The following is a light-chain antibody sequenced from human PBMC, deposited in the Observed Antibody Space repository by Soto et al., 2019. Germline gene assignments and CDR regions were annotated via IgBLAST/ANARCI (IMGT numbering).Light chain of an antibody. CDR1: SSDVGGYNY. Sequence: QSALTQPASVSGSPGQSITISCTGTSSDVGGYNYVSWYQQHPGKAPKLMIYDVSNRPSGVSNRLSGSKSGNTASLTISGLQAEDEADYSCSSYTSSSTLLYVFGTGTKLTVL. CDR2: DVS. J-gene: IGLJ1*01. CDR3: SSYTSSSTLLYV. V-gene: IGLV2-14*01.